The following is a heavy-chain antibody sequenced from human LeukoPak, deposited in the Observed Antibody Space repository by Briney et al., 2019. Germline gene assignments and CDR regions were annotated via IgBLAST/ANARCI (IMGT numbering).Heavy chain of an antibody. Sequence: PGGSLRLSCAASGFTFDDYAMHWVRQAPGKGLEWVSGISWNSGSIGYADSVKGRFTISRDNAKNSLYLQMNSLRAEDTALYYCAKDLAPFLYSSSWDYYYYYGMDVWGQGTTVTVSS. V-gene: IGHV3-9*01. CDR3: AKDLAPFLYSSSWDYYYYYGMDV. D-gene: IGHD6-13*01. J-gene: IGHJ6*02. CDR2: ISWNSGSI. CDR1: GFTFDDYA.